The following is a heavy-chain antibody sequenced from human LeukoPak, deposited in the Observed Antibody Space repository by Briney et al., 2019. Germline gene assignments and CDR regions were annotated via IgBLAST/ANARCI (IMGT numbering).Heavy chain of an antibody. J-gene: IGHJ5*02. Sequence: TGGSLRLSCVASGFTLDDYGMSWVRQAPGKGLEWVSYISSSGSTIYYADSVKGRFTISRDNAKNSLYLQMNSLRAEDTAVYYCARVVYGSGSYYNSAGYWFDPWGQGTLVTVSS. CDR2: ISSSGSTI. D-gene: IGHD3-10*01. CDR3: ARVVYGSGSYYNSAGYWFDP. CDR1: GFTLDDYG. V-gene: IGHV3-48*03.